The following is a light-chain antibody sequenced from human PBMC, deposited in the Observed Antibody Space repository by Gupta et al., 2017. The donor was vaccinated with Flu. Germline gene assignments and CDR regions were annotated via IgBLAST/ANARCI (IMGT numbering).Light chain of an antibody. CDR2: KAS. CDR3: QEDNGYWA. V-gene: IGKV1-5*03. CDR1: QSISSW. J-gene: IGKJ1*01. Sequence: PSTLSASVGDRVTITCRASQSISSWLSWYQQKPGKAPKLLIYKASTLESGVPSRFSGSGFGTEFTLTISRLQPDDFATYYCQEDNGYWAFGQGTKVEIK.